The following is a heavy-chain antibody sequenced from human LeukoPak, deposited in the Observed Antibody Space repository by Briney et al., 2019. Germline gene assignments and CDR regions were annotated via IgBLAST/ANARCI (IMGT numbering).Heavy chain of an antibody. CDR1: GFTFSSYS. CDR2: INRDGSEI. D-gene: IGHD3-22*01. Sequence: GGSLRLSCAASGFTFSSYSMNWVRQAPGRGLECVANINRDGSEINYVDSVKGRFTISRDNAKNSLYLQMNSLRAEDTAMYYCARGDGWIITLWGQGTLVTVSS. CDR3: ARGDGWIITL. V-gene: IGHV3-7*05. J-gene: IGHJ4*02.